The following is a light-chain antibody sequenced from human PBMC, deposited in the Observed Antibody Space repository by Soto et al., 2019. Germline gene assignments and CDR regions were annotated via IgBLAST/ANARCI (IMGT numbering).Light chain of an antibody. V-gene: IGLV4-60*02. CDR3: ETWDSNTHTV. CDR2: LEGSGSY. J-gene: IGLJ3*02. CDR1: STNSSYI. Sequence: QPVLTQSSSASASLGSSVKLTCTLSSTNSSYIIAWHQQQPGKAPRYLMKLEGSGSYNKGSGVPDRFSGSSSGADRYLTISNLQFEDEADYYCETWDSNTHTVFGGGTKLTVL.